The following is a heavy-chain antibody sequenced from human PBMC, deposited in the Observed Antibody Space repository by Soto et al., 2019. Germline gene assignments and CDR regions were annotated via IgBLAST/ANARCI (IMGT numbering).Heavy chain of an antibody. CDR2: IKSQVNGGTP. Sequence: GGSLRLSCVASGFTFDDYAMHWVRQAPGKGLEWVGRIKSQVNGGTPDFTAPVRGRFAISRDDSRSMVYLQMNRLKTEDTAVYYCTTDSYFTSKLVRFDYWGLGTLVTVSS. J-gene: IGHJ4*01. D-gene: IGHD2-21*01. CDR3: TTDSYFTSKLVRFDY. V-gene: IGHV3-15*07. CDR1: GFTFDDYA.